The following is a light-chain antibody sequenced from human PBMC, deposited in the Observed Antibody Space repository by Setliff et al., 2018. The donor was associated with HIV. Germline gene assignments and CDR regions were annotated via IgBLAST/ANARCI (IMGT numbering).Light chain of an antibody. CDR2: DVS. CDR3: SSYTSSSTYV. V-gene: IGLV2-14*01. J-gene: IGLJ1*01. Sequence: LTQPAPVSGSPGQSITISCTGTSSDVGGYNYVSWYQQHPGKAPKFMIYDVSKRPSGVSNRFSGSKSGNTASLTISGLQAEDEADYYCSSYTSSSTYVFGTGTKVTVL. CDR1: SSDVGGYNY.